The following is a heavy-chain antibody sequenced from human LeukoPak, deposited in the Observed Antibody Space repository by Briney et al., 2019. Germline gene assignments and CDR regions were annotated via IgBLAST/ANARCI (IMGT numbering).Heavy chain of an antibody. Sequence: GGSLRLSCAASGFTVSRNYMSWVRQAPGKGLEWVANIRHDGGDKYYVDSVRGRFTISRDNAKNSVYLQMNSLRAEDTAVYYCAKIGVAKKPYYFDYWGQGTLVTVSS. CDR2: IRHDGGDK. D-gene: IGHD3-3*01. J-gene: IGHJ4*02. V-gene: IGHV3-7*05. CDR1: GFTVSRNY. CDR3: AKIGVAKKPYYFDY.